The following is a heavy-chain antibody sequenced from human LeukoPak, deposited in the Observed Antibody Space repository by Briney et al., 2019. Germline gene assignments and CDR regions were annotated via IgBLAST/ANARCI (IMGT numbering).Heavy chain of an antibody. CDR2: ISGVGASYI. J-gene: IGHJ2*01. D-gene: IGHD3-3*01. V-gene: IGHV3-21*01. CDR1: EFALERYT. Sequence: GGSLRLSCEVSEFALERYTMSWVRQAPGKGLEWVSSISGVGASYIFYADSVKGRFTISRDNARNSLYLQMDSLKVEDTALYYCARDNGDRYDFLRAKWYFDRCGRATLVSVSS. CDR3: ARDNGDRYDFLRAKWYFDR.